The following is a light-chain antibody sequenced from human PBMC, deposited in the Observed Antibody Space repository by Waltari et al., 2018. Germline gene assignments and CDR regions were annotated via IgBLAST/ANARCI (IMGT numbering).Light chain of an antibody. CDR1: QSVGRS. V-gene: IGKV3-20*01. Sequence: DIVLTQSPGTLSLSPGERATLSCRASQSVGRSLVWYQPKPGQAPRLLIYHASTRATGIPDRFSGSGSGTDFSLTISRLEPEDFAVYYCQKYERLPATFGQGTKVEIK. CDR3: QKYERLPAT. CDR2: HAS. J-gene: IGKJ1*01.